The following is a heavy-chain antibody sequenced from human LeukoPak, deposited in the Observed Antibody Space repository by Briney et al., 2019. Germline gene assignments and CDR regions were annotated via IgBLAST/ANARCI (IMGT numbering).Heavy chain of an antibody. J-gene: IGHJ2*01. CDR1: GGSISSYY. Sequence: SGTLSLTCTVSGGSISSYYWSWIRQPAGKGLEWIGRIYTSGSTNYNPSLKSRVTMSVDTSKNQFSLKLSSVTAADTAVYYCARDPYCSGGSCYWYFDLWGRGTLVTVSS. CDR3: ARDPYCSGGSCYWYFDL. D-gene: IGHD2-15*01. V-gene: IGHV4-4*07. CDR2: IYTSGST.